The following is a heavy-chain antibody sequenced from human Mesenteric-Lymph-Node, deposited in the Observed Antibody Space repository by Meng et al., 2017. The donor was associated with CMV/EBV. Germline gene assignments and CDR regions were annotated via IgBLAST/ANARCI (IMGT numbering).Heavy chain of an antibody. V-gene: IGHV4-59*01. CDR2: IYYSVST. D-gene: IGHD3-3*01. CDR1: GGSISSYY. CDR3: ARVGRFLEWLLYHYYYGMDV. J-gene: IGHJ6*02. Sequence: SETLSLTCTVSGGSISSYYWSWIRQPPGKGLEWIGYIYYSVSTNYNPSLKSRVTISVDTSKNQFSLKLSSVTAADTAVYYCARVGRFLEWLLYHYYYGMDVWGQGTTVTVSS.